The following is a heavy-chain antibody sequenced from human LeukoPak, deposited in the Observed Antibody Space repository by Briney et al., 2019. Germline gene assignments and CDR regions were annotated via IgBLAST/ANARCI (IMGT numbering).Heavy chain of an antibody. V-gene: IGHV4-4*02. Sequence: SETLSLTCAVSGGSSSSSNWWSWVRQPPGKGLEWIGEIYHSGSTNYNPSLKSRVTISVDKSKKQFSLKVNSVTAADTAVYYCARVYTWNDGAFDIWGQGTMDTVSS. J-gene: IGHJ3*02. D-gene: IGHD1-1*01. CDR3: ARVYTWNDGAFDI. CDR1: GGSSSSSNW. CDR2: IYHSGST.